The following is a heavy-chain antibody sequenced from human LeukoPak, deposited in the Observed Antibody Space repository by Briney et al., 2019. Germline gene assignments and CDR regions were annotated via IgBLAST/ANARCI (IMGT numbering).Heavy chain of an antibody. V-gene: IGHV1-24*01. D-gene: IGHD2-2*01. Sequence: ASVKVSCKVSGYTLTELSMHWVRQAPGKGLEWMGGFDPEDGETIYAQKFQGRVTMTEDTSTDTAYMELSSLRSEDTAVYYCATDLIGGYCSSTSCQNLFDYWGQGTRVTVSS. J-gene: IGHJ4*02. CDR1: GYTLTELS. CDR2: FDPEDGET. CDR3: ATDLIGGYCSSTSCQNLFDY.